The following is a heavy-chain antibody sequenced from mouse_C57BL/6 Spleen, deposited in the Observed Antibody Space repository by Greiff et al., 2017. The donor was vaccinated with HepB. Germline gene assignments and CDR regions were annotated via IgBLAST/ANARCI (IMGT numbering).Heavy chain of an antibody. CDR2: ISSGSSTI. V-gene: IGHV5-17*01. CDR1: GFTFSDYG. Sequence: EVQLVESGGGLVKPGGSLKLSCAASGFTFSDYGMHWVRQAPEKGLEWVAYISSGSSTIYYADTVKGRFTISRDNAKNTLFLQMTSLRSEDTAMYYCARTGYEGFYAMDYWGQGTSVTVSS. CDR3: ARTGYEGFYAMDY. D-gene: IGHD3-1*01. J-gene: IGHJ4*01.